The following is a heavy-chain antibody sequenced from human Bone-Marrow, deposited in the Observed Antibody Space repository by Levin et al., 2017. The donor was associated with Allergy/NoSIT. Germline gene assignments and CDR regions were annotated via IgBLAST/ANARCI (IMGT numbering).Heavy chain of an antibody. CDR3: ARDIVATTHYYYYYGMDV. CDR1: GYTFTSYG. D-gene: IGHD5-12*01. Sequence: GESLKISCKASGYTFTSYGISWVRQAPGQGLEWMGWISAYNGNTNYAQKLQGRVTMTTDTSTSTAYMELRSLRSDDTAVYYCARDIVATTHYYYYYGMDVWGQGTTVTVSS. CDR2: ISAYNGNT. V-gene: IGHV1-18*01. J-gene: IGHJ6*02.